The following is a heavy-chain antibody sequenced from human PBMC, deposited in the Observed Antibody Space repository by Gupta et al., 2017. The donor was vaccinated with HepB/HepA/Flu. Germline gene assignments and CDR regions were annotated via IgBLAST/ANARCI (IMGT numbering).Heavy chain of an antibody. Sequence: EVQLLEYGGGLVQPGGSLRLSCAASGFTFSSYAMSWVRQAPGNGLEWVSAISGSGGSTYYADSVKGRFTISRDNSKNTLYLQMNSLRAEDTAVYYCAKSGEPFMITFGGVIDPFDYWGQGTLVTVSS. D-gene: IGHD3-16*02. V-gene: IGHV3-23*01. J-gene: IGHJ4*02. CDR1: GFTFSSYA. CDR3: AKSGEPFMITFGGVIDPFDY. CDR2: ISGSGGST.